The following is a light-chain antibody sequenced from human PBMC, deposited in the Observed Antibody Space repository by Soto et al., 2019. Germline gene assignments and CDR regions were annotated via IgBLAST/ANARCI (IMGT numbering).Light chain of an antibody. CDR1: QTVSSNF. J-gene: IGKJ1*01. V-gene: IGKV3-20*01. Sequence: ETVMTQSPATLSVSPGEGATLSCSASQTVSSNFLAWYQQRPAQAPRLLIHGASTRATGITDRFSGSVSGTDFTLIISGLEPEDFAVYYCQQYGTSPATFGQGTKVDIK. CDR3: QQYGTSPAT. CDR2: GAS.